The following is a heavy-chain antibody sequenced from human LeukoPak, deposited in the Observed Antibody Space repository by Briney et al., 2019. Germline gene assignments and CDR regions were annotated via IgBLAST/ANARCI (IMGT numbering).Heavy chain of an antibody. CDR1: GFTYSIQA. Sequence: PGGSLRLSCAASGFTYSIQAMTWVRQSPGKGLEWVSTISGNGDYTYYADSVKGRLTISRDNSKNTLYLQMNTLRAEDTAVYYCAKQSGSILYFSGPPPFFFDYWGQGALVTVSS. CDR3: AKQSGSILYFSGPPPFFFDY. V-gene: IGHV3-23*01. CDR2: ISGNGDYT. D-gene: IGHD3-16*01. J-gene: IGHJ4*02.